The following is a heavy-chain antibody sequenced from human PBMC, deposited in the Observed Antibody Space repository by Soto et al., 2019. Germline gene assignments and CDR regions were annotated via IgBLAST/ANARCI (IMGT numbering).Heavy chain of an antibody. CDR3: ARPVEPFYYYGMDV. CDR1: GFTFSTYA. J-gene: IGHJ6*02. V-gene: IGHV3-30-3*01. Sequence: LRLSCAASGFTFSTYAMGWVRQAPGKGLDWVALISDDGNNKYYADSVRGRFTISRDNSKNTLYLQMNTLRPEDTALYFCARPVEPFYYYGMDVWGQGTTVTVSS. CDR2: ISDDGNNK.